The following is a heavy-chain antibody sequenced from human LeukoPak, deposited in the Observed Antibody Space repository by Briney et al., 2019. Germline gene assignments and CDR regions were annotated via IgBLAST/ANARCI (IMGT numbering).Heavy chain of an antibody. J-gene: IGHJ6*02. V-gene: IGHV5-10-1*01. D-gene: IGHD2-2*01. CDR3: ARLDVVVPAAIAAGKPYYYYYGMDV. CDR1: GYSFTSYW. CDR2: LDPSDSYT. Sequence: GESLKISCQGSGYSFTSYWISWVRQMPGKGLEWMGRLDPSDSYTTYSPSFQGHVTISADKSISTAYLHWSSLKASDTATYYCARLDVVVPAAIAAGKPYYYYYGMDVWGQGTTVTVSS.